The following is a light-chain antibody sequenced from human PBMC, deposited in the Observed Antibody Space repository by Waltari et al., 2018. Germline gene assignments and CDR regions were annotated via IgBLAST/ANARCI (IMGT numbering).Light chain of an antibody. CDR1: SSDVCAYAY. CDR2: EVT. CDR3: CAYAGSYMV. Sequence: QSALTQPPSASGSPGQSVTISCTGTSSDVCAYAYVSWYQQHPDKAPKLMIYEVTKRPSGVPERFSGSKSGNTASLTVSGLQAEDEADYYCCAYAGSYMVFGAGTKVTVL. J-gene: IGLJ3*02. V-gene: IGLV2-8*01.